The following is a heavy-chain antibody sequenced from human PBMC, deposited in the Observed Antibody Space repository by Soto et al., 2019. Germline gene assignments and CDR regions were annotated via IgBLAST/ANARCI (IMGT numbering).Heavy chain of an antibody. D-gene: IGHD5-18*01. CDR2: IYYSGST. CDR1: GGSISSYY. J-gene: IGHJ6*04. CDR3: ARDRLDTAMANRYYYYYGMDV. Sequence: PSETLSLTCTVSGGSISSYYWSWIRQPPGKGLEWIGYIYYSGSTNYNPSLKSRVTISVDTSKNQFSLKLSSVTAADTAVYYCARDRLDTAMANRYYYYYGMDVWGKGTTVTVSS. V-gene: IGHV4-59*01.